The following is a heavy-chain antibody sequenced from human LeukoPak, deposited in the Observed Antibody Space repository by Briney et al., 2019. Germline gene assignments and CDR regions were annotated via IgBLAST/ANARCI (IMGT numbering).Heavy chain of an antibody. V-gene: IGHV3-30*03. CDR2: ISYDGSNK. D-gene: IGHD5/OR15-5a*01. CDR1: GFTFSSYG. CDR3: ARLIYPTSYYMDV. Sequence: GGSLRLSCAASGFTFSSYGMHWVRQAPGKGLEWVAVISYDGSNKYYADSVKGRFTISRDNSKNTLYLQMNSLRAEDTAVYYCARLIYPTSYYMDVWGKGTTVTVSS. J-gene: IGHJ6*03.